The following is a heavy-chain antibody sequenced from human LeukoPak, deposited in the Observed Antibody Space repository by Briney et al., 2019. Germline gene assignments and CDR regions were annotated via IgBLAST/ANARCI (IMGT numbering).Heavy chain of an antibody. Sequence: PSETLSLTCAVYGGSFSGYYWSWIRQPPGKGLEWIGEINHSGSTNYNPSLKSRVTISVDTSKNQFSLKLSSVTATDTAVYYCAREDEYDSSGXXXDYWGQGTLVTVSS. CDR3: AREDEYDSSGXXXDY. V-gene: IGHV4-34*01. CDR2: INHSGST. CDR1: GGSFSGYY. J-gene: IGHJ4*02. D-gene: IGHD3-22*01.